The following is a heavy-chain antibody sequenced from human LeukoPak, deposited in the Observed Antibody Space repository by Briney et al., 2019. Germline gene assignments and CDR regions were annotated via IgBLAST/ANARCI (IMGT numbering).Heavy chain of an antibody. J-gene: IGHJ4*02. CDR1: GFTFSSYW. V-gene: IGHV3-7*01. CDR2: IKQDGSEK. Sequence: GGSLRLSCAASGFTFSSYWMSWVRQAPGKGLEWVANIKQDGSEKYYVGSVKGRFTISRDNAKNSLYLQMNSLRAEDTAVYYCARAVAAADYAFDYWGQGTLVTVSS. CDR3: ARAVAAADYAFDY. D-gene: IGHD6-13*01.